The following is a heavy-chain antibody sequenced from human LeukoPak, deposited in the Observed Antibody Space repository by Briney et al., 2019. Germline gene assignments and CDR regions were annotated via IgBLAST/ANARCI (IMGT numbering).Heavy chain of an antibody. J-gene: IGHJ4*02. V-gene: IGHV4-59*01. CDR3: AAFMITFGGVIAPPHY. Sequence: PSETLSLTCTVSGGSISSYYWSWIRQAPGKGLEWIGYIYYSGSTNYNPSLKSRVTISVDTSKNQFSLKLSSVTAADTAVYYCAAFMITFGGVIAPPHYWGQGTLVTVSS. CDR2: IYYSGST. CDR1: GGSISSYY. D-gene: IGHD3-16*02.